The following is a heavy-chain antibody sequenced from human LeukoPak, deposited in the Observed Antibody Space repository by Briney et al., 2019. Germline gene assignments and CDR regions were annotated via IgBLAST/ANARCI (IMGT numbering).Heavy chain of an antibody. D-gene: IGHD6-19*01. CDR2: MNPNSGNT. CDR3: ARGKIGSSGWFPFVY. Sequence: ASVKVSCKASGYTFTSYDINWVRQATGQGLEWMGWMNPNSGNTGYAQKFQRRVTMTRNTSISTAYMELSSLRSEDTAVYYCARGKIGSSGWFPFVYWGQGTLVTVSS. V-gene: IGHV1-8*01. J-gene: IGHJ4*02. CDR1: GYTFTSYD.